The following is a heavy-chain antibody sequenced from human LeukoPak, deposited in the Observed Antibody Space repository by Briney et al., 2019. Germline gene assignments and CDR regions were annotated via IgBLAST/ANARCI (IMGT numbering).Heavy chain of an antibody. CDR1: GYTFTSYA. V-gene: IGHV7-4-1*02. CDR3: ARGSSSGWSQNYYYYYGMDV. J-gene: IGHJ6*02. CDR2: INTNTGNP. Sequence: ASVKVSCKASGYTFTSYAMNWVRQAPGQALEWMGWINTNTGNPTYAQGFTGRFVFSLDTSVSTAYLQISSLKAEDTAVCYCARGSSSGWSQNYYYYYGMDVWGQGTTVTVSS. D-gene: IGHD6-19*01.